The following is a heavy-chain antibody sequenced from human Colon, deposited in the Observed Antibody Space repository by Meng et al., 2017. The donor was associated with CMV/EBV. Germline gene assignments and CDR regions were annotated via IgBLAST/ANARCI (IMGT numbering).Heavy chain of an antibody. J-gene: IGHJ4*02. CDR2: TYYRSKSYN. CDR3: AKSLPHFDY. D-gene: IGHD2-15*01. CDR1: GHSVSTNKGA. Sequence: QVQLQQSDPVLVKPSQTLSLTCPSSGHSVSTNKGAWNWLRQSPSRGLEWLGRTYYRSKSYNDYAVSVKSRITINPDQSKNQFSLQLTSVTPEDTAVYYCAKSLPHFDYWGQGTLVTVSS. V-gene: IGHV6-1*01.